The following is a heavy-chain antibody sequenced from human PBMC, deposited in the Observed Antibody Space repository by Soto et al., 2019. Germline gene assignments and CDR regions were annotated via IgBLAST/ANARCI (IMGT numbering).Heavy chain of an antibody. J-gene: IGHJ6*04. CDR3: ARLSYDYIWGSYRLDV. V-gene: IGHV4-59*08. Sequence: QVQLQESGPGLVKPSETLSLTCTVSGGSISSYYWSWIRQPPGKGLEWIGYIYYSGSTNYNPSLKSRVTISVDTSKNQFSLKLSSVTAADTAVYYCARLSYDYIWGSYRLDVWGKGTTVTVSS. CDR2: IYYSGST. D-gene: IGHD3-16*02. CDR1: GGSISSYY.